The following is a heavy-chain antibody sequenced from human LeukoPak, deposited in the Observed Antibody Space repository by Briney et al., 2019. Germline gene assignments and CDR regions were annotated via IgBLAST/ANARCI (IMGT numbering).Heavy chain of an antibody. J-gene: IGHJ1*01. CDR3: ARDDCCGGTCFSVAYNQH. V-gene: IGHV4-4*07. CDR2: TSVTGNT. Sequence: PSETLSLTCTVSGGSISKFYWSWIRQPAGEGPEWIWRTSVTGNTNYNPSLKSRVTMSLDTARNLFSLKLTSVTAADTAVYYCARDDCCGGTCFSVAYNQHWGQGALVTVSS. CDR1: GGSISKFY. D-gene: IGHD2-15*01.